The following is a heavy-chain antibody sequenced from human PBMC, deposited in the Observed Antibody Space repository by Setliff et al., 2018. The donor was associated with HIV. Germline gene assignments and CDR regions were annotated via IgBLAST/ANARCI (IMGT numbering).Heavy chain of an antibody. Sequence: GESLTISCAASGFSFSGAWMRWVRQAPGKGLEWVAQIKSGGTADYAAPVKGRFTISRDDSKNVVSLQMDSLKTEDTAVYYCTADLPDSAPYCFDYWGQGALVTVSS. V-gene: IGHV3-15*01. CDR1: GFSFSGAW. CDR2: IKSGGTA. CDR3: TADLPDSAPYCFDY. J-gene: IGHJ4*02. D-gene: IGHD2-15*01.